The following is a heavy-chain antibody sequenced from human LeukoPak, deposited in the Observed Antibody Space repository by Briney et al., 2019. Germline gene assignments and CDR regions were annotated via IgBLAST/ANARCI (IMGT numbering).Heavy chain of an antibody. D-gene: IGHD3-16*01. V-gene: IGHV4-59*12. CDR1: GGSISSYY. Sequence: SETLSLTCTVSGGSISSYYWSWIRQPPGKGLEWIGHIYYSGSTNYNPSLKSRVTISVDTSKNQFSLKLSSVTAADTAVYYCATLSPYVWGSYRYSWGQGTLVTVSS. CDR2: IYYSGST. J-gene: IGHJ4*02. CDR3: ATLSPYVWGSYRYS.